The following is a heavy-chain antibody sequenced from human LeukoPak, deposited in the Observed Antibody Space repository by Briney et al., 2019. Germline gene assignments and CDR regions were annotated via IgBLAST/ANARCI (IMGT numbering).Heavy chain of an antibody. CDR2: IRSKAYGGTT. J-gene: IGHJ5*02. CDR3: TREEGYYYGSGTWNWFDP. CDR1: GFTFGDYA. Sequence: GGSLRLSCTASGFTFGDYAMSWVRQAPGKGLGGGGFIRSKAYGGTTEYAASVKGRFTISRDDSKSIAYLKMNSLKTEDTAVYYCTREEGYYYGSGTWNWFDPWGQGTLVTVSS. V-gene: IGHV3-49*04. D-gene: IGHD3-10*01.